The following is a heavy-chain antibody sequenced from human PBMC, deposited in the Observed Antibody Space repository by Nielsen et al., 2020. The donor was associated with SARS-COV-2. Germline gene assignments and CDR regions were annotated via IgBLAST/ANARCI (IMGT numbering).Heavy chain of an antibody. J-gene: IGHJ3*02. Sequence: SETLSLTCTVSGYSISSGYYWGWIRQPPGKGLEWIGSIYHSGSTYYNPSLKSRVTISVDTSKNQFSLKLSSVTAADTAVYYCARDGRLVIPPHDAFDIWGQGTMVTVSS. CDR1: GYSISSGYY. CDR3: ARDGRLVIPPHDAFDI. V-gene: IGHV4-38-2*02. D-gene: IGHD3-9*01. CDR2: IYHSGST.